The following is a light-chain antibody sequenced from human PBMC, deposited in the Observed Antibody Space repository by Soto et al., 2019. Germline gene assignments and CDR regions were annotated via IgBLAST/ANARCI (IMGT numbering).Light chain of an antibody. CDR3: QQANSFPIT. CDR2: AAS. V-gene: IGKV1-12*01. CDR1: QSISSW. J-gene: IGKJ5*01. Sequence: DIQMTQSPSTLSASVGDRVSITCRASQSISSWLAWYQQKTGKAPKILIYAASSLQSGVPSRFRGSGSGTDFTLTISRLQPEDFETYYCQQANSFPITFGQGTRLEIK.